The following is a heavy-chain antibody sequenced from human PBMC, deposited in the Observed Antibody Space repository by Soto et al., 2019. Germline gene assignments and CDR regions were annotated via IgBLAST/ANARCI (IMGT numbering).Heavy chain of an antibody. Sequence: QVQLQESGPGLVKPSQTLSLTCTVSGGSISSGGYYWSWIRQHPGKGLEWIGYIYYSGSTYYNPSLKSRVNISVDSSKNQFSPKLSSVTAADTAVYYCARDGDYSGDAFDTLGQGTMVTGSS. CDR1: GGSISSGGYY. CDR3: ARDGDYSGDAFDT. CDR2: IYYSGST. J-gene: IGHJ3*02. V-gene: IGHV4-31*03. D-gene: IGHD4-17*01.